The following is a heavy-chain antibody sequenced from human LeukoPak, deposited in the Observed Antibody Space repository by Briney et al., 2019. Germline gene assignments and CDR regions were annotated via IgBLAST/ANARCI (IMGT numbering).Heavy chain of an antibody. CDR1: GFTFSSYA. J-gene: IGHJ4*02. CDR2: IARST. D-gene: IGHD4-11*01. V-gene: IGHV3-23*01. CDR3: AISVNSAQFSYGH. Sequence: PGGSLRLSCAASGFTFSSYAVSWVRQAPGKGLEWVSTIARSTYYAGSVKGRFTISRDNSKHTLYLQMNSLRADDTAVYYCAISVNSAQFSYGHWGQGTLVTVSS.